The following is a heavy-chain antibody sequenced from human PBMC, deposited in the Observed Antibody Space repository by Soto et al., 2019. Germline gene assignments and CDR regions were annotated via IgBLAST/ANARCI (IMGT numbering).Heavy chain of an antibody. CDR2: IYPGDYDT. Sequence: GGSLKISCKGSGYSFTSYWIGWVRQMPGKGLEWMGIIYPGDYDTRYSPSFQGQVTISADKSISTAYLQCSSLKAPDTAMYYCARHATYSSGYPYYFDYWGQGTLVTVSS. CDR1: GYSFTSYW. V-gene: IGHV5-51*01. D-gene: IGHD3-22*01. J-gene: IGHJ4*02. CDR3: ARHATYSSGYPYYFDY.